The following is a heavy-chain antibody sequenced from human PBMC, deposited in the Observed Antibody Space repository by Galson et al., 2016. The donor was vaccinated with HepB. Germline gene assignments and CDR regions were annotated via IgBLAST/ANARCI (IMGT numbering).Heavy chain of an antibody. J-gene: IGHJ6*02. CDR2: IWYDGSKK. Sequence: SLRLSCAASGFTFSRYGMHWVRQGPGKGLEWVAVIWYDGSKKDYEDSVKGRFTISRDNSKNTLYLQMNSLRVEDTAVYFCARDEWQLGPWYYSMDVWGQRTTVTVSS. V-gene: IGHV3-33*01. CDR1: GFTFSRYG. CDR3: ARDEWQLGPWYYSMDV. D-gene: IGHD4-23*01.